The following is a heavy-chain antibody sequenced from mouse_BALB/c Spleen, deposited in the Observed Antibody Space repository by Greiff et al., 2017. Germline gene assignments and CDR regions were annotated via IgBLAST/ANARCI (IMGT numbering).Heavy chain of an antibody. V-gene: IGHV10-1*02. Sequence: EVQLVESGGGLVQPKGSLKLSCAASGFTFNTYAMNWVRQAPGKGLEWVARIRSKSNNYATYYADSVKDRFTISRDDSQSMLYLQMNNLKTEDTAMYYCVRHKYGNYYFDYWGQGTTLTVSS. J-gene: IGHJ2*01. CDR1: GFTFNTYA. D-gene: IGHD2-10*02. CDR2: IRSKSNNYAT. CDR3: VRHKYGNYYFDY.